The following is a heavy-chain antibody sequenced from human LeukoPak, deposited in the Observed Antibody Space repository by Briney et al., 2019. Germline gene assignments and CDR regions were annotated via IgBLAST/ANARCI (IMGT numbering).Heavy chain of an antibody. CDR1: GGPISSYY. J-gene: IGHJ3*02. CDR2: MHYSGST. CDR3: ARGRGEVVVAAWDVFDI. Sequence: SETLSLTCTVSGGPISSYYWSWIRQPPGQGLEWIAYMHYSGSTNHNPSLKSRVTISIDTSKNQFSLRLSSVTAADTAVYYCARGRGEVVVAAWDVFDIWGQGTMVTVSS. D-gene: IGHD2-15*01. V-gene: IGHV4-59*08.